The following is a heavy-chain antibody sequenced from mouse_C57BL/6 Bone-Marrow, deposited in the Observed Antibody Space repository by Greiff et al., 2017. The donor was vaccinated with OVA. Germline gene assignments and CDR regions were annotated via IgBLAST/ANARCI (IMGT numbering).Heavy chain of an antibody. V-gene: IGHV1-81*01. Sequence: QVQLQQSGAELARPGASVKLSCKASGYTFTSYGISWVKQRTGQGLEWIGEIYPRSGNTYYNEKFKGKATLTADKSSSTAYMELRSLTSEDAAVYFCARGLLWYFEVWGTGTTVTVSS. CDR2: IYPRSGNT. CDR1: GYTFTSYG. D-gene: IGHD1-1*01. J-gene: IGHJ1*03. CDR3: ARGLLWYFEV.